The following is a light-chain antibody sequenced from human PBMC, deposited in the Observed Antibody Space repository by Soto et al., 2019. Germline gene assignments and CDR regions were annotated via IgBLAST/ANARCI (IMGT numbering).Light chain of an antibody. V-gene: IGLV2-8*01. CDR2: EVT. CDR3: SSYAGINTDVV. Sequence: QSALTQPPSASGSPGQSVTISCTGTSSDVGGYGYVSWYQQHPGKAPKLMIFEVTKRASGVPNRFSGSKSGNTASLTVSGLHAEDEADYYCSSYAGINTDVVFGGGTKVTVL. CDR1: SSDVGGYGY. J-gene: IGLJ2*01.